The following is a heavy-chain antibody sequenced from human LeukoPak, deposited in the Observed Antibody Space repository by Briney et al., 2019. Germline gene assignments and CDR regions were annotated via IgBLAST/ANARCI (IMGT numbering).Heavy chain of an antibody. J-gene: IGHJ4*02. D-gene: IGHD5-12*01. Sequence: SCAXXGFTFSSYGXHWVRQAPGKGLEWVAFIRYDGSNKYYADSVKGRFTISRDNSKNTLYLQMNSLRAEDTAVYYCAKPTINYNYWGQGTLVTVSS. CDR3: AKPTINYNY. CDR1: GFTFSSYG. CDR2: IRYDGSNK. V-gene: IGHV3-30*02.